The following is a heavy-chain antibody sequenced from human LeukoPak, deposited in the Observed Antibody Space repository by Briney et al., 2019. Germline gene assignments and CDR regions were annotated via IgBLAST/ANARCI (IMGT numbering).Heavy chain of an antibody. D-gene: IGHD5-12*01. Sequence: GGSLRLSCAASGFTFSSYWMHWVRQAPGKGLVWVSRINSDGRSTSYADSVKGRFTISRDNAKNTLYLQMNSLRAEDTAVYYCARDRLATGYSGYETGSDYWGQGTLVTVSS. CDR3: ARDRLATGYSGYETGSDY. V-gene: IGHV3-74*01. CDR1: GFTFSSYW. J-gene: IGHJ4*02. CDR2: INSDGRST.